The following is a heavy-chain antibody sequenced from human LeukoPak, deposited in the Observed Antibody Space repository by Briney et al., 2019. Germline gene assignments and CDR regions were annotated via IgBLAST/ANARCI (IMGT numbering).Heavy chain of an antibody. D-gene: IGHD3-22*01. CDR2: ISGYNGNT. V-gene: IGHV1-18*01. J-gene: IGHJ4*02. CDR3: ARVSNYDSSSYYY. Sequence: GASVKVSCKASGYTFTSYGISWVRQAPGQGLEWMGWISGYNGNTNYAQKLQGRVTMTTDTSTSTAYVELRSLRSDDTAVYYCARVSNYDSSSYYYWGQGTLVTVSS. CDR1: GYTFTSYG.